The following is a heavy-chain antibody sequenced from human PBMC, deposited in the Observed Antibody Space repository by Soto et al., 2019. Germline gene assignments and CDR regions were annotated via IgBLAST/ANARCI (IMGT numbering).Heavy chain of an antibody. J-gene: IGHJ3*02. D-gene: IGHD3-22*01. CDR1: GFTFDSFW. CDR2: IRQDGSEK. Sequence: PGGSLRLSCAASGFTFDSFWMTWVRQAPGEGLEWVANIRQDGSEKYYVDSVKGRFTISRDNAKNSPYLQMNSLRAEDTAMYYCVRAPHYYDSSGFYYFDAFDIWGQGAMVTVSS. V-gene: IGHV3-7*03. CDR3: VRAPHYYDSSGFYYFDAFDI.